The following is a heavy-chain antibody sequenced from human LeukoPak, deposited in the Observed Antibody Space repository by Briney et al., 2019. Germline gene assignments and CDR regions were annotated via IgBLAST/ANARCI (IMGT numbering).Heavy chain of an antibody. D-gene: IGHD1-26*01. V-gene: IGHV4-31*03. CDR2: IYYSGST. Sequence: SQTLSLTCTVSGGSISGGGYYWSWIRQHPGKGLEWIGYIYYSGSTYYNPSLKSRVTISVDTSKNQFSLKLSSVTAADTAVYLCAREVGVSGYYMDGWGKGTTVTVSS. CDR3: AREVGVSGYYMDG. J-gene: IGHJ6*03. CDR1: GGSISGGGYY.